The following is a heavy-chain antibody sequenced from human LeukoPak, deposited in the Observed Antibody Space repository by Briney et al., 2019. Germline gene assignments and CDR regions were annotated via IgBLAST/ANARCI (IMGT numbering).Heavy chain of an antibody. V-gene: IGHV3-74*01. D-gene: IGHD2-8*01. CDR1: GLTLSPHW. Sequence: GGSLRLSCAASGLTLSPHWISWVRQAPGKGLQWVSRINGDGTRTDYADSVKGLFTISRENAKNMLYLQMNSLSAEDTAVYYCARAKPLYNGGLDYWGQGTLVTVSS. CDR2: INGDGTRT. J-gene: IGHJ4*02. CDR3: ARAKPLYNGGLDY.